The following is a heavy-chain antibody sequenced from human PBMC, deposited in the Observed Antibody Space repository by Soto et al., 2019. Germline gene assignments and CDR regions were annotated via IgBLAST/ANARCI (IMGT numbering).Heavy chain of an antibody. CDR3: ARGGKRIMITFGGVIAYGMDV. CDR2: INHSGST. J-gene: IGHJ6*02. Sequence: PSETLSLTCAVYGGSFSGYYWSWIRQPPGKGLEWIGEINHSGSTNYNPSLKSRVTISVDTSKNQFSLKLSSVTAADTAVYYCARGGKRIMITFGGVIAYGMDVWGQGTTVTVS. CDR1: GGSFSGYY. D-gene: IGHD3-16*02. V-gene: IGHV4-34*01.